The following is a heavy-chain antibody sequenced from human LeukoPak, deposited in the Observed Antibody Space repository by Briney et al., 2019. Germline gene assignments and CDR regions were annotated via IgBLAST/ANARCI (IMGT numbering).Heavy chain of an antibody. V-gene: IGHV3-7*03. D-gene: IGHD5-18*01. CDR1: GFMFSSNW. CDR3: ARVYSYGLYYFHY. Sequence: GGSLRLSCAASGFMFSSNWMSWVRLAPGKGLEWVASIKEDGTETYYVDSVKGRFTISRDNAKNSLYLQMNSLRAEDTAVYYCARVYSYGLYYFHYWGQGTLVTVSS. CDR2: IKEDGTET. J-gene: IGHJ4*02.